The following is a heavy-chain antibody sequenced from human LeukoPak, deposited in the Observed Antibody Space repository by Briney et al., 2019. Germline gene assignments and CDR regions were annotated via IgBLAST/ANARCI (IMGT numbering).Heavy chain of an antibody. V-gene: IGHV1-24*01. Sequence: ASVKVSCKVSGYTLTELSMHWVGQAPGKGREWMGGFDPEDGETIYAQKFQGRVTMTEDTSTDTAYMELSSLRSEGTAVYYCATAAAGTFYYYGMDVWGQGTTVTVSS. CDR2: FDPEDGET. CDR1: GYTLTELS. CDR3: ATAAAGTFYYYGMDV. J-gene: IGHJ6*02. D-gene: IGHD6-13*01.